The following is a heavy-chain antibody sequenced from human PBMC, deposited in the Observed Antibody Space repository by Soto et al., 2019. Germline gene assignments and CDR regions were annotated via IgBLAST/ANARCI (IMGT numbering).Heavy chain of an antibody. V-gene: IGHV3-23*01. CDR2: ITDNGGST. J-gene: IGHJ4*02. CDR3: AKERATTTAFDY. D-gene: IGHD4-17*01. CDR1: GFTFSRDG. Sequence: EVQLLESGGGLVQAGGSLRLSCAASGFTFSRDGMSWVRQAPGKGLEWVSLITDNGGSTNYADSVKGRFTISRDNTKNTLFLQMNSLRAEDAAVYYCAKERATTTAFDYWGQGALVTVSP.